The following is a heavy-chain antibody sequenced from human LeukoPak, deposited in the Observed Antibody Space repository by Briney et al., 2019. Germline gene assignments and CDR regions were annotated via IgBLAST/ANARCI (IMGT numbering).Heavy chain of an antibody. Sequence: GGSLRLSCAASGFTFSSYAMNWVRQAPGKGLEWVSHTTHSGITTHYADSVKGRFTISRDNSKSTLYPQMNSLRAEDTAVYYCAKPVTGSIFDYWGRGTLVTVSS. CDR3: AKPVTGSIFDY. V-gene: IGHV3-23*01. CDR1: GFTFSSYA. CDR2: TTHSGITT. J-gene: IGHJ4*02. D-gene: IGHD6-19*01.